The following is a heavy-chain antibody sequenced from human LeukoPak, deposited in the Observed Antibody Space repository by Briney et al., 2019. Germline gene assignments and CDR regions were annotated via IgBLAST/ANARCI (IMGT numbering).Heavy chain of an antibody. CDR1: GGSINTANYY. V-gene: IGHV4-30-4*08. J-gene: IGHJ4*02. CDR2: ISYSGTP. CDR3: ARDRYGDFEDY. Sequence: SETLSLTCIVSGGSINTANYYWTWLRQPPGKGLEWIGYISYSGTPYYNPSLNSRVTISLDTSKNQFSLRLNSVTAADTAMYYCARDRYGDFEDYWGQGTLVTVSS. D-gene: IGHD4-17*01.